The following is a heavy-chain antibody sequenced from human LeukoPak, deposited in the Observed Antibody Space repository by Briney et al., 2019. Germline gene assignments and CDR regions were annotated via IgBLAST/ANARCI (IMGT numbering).Heavy chain of an antibody. CDR1: GYSFTSYW. V-gene: IGHV5-51*01. CDR2: IYPGGSDT. Sequence: GESLKISCKGSGYSFTSYWIGWVRQMPEKGLEWMGIIYPGGSDTRYSPSFQGQVTISADKSISTAYLQWSSLKASDSAMYYCARRLRGTDFDIWGQGTMVTVSS. CDR3: ARRLRGTDFDI. J-gene: IGHJ3*02. D-gene: IGHD4-17*01.